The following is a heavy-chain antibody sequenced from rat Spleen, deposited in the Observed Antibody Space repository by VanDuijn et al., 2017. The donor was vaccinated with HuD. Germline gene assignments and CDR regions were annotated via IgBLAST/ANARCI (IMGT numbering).Heavy chain of an antibody. D-gene: IGHD3-2*01. J-gene: IGHJ3*01. Sequence: QVQLKESGPGLVQPSQTLSLTCSVSGFSLTGYNVHWVRQPPGKGLQWMGRMRYTGDSSYNSVLKSRLRITRDTSRNQVFLQMNSLQTDDTAIYYCTCSAESGFAYWGQGTLVTVSS. CDR2: MRYTGDS. CDR3: TCSAESGFAY. V-gene: IGHV2-63*01. CDR1: GFSLTGYN.